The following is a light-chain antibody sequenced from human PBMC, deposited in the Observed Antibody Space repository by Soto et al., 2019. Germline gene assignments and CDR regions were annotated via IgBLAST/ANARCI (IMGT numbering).Light chain of an antibody. CDR1: QSVSGSY. CDR2: GAS. J-gene: IGKJ1*01. V-gene: IGKV3-20*01. CDR3: HQYGSSPQT. Sequence: EIVLTQSPGTLSLSPGERATLSCRASQSVSGSYLAWYQQKPGQAPRLLIYGASSRATAIPDRFSGSGSGTDFTLTISRLEPEDFAVYYCHQYGSSPQTFGQGTK.